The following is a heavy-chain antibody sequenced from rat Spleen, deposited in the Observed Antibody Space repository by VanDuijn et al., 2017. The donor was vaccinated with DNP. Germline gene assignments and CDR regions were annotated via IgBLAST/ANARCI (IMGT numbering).Heavy chain of an antibody. J-gene: IGHJ2*01. CDR2: ISYSGRT. Sequence: EVQLQESGPGLVRPSQSLSLTCSVTGYSITSNYWGWIRKFPGNKMEYIGHISYSGRTNYNPSLKRRISITRDTSRNQFFLQLNSVATEDTATYYCARWGDYFDYWGQGVVVTVSS. CDR3: ARWGDYFDY. V-gene: IGHV3-1*01. CDR1: GYSITSNY.